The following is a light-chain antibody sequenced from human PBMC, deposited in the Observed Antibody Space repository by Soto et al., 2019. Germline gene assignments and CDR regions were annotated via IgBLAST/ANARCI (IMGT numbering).Light chain of an antibody. Sequence: QLVLTQPASVSGSPGQSITISCTGTSSDVGSYDLVSWYQQHPGTAPKLMIYEGSKRPSGVSYRFSGSKSGNTASLTISGLLTEDEADYYCCSYGGSTTVVFGGGTKLTVL. V-gene: IGLV2-23*01. J-gene: IGLJ2*01. CDR1: SSDVGSYDL. CDR3: CSYGGSTTVV. CDR2: EGS.